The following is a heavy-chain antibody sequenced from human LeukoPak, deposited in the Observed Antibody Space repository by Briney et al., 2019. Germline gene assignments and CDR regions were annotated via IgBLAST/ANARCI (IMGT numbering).Heavy chain of an antibody. V-gene: IGHV3-30*02. CDR2: IRYDGSNK. D-gene: IGHD4-17*01. J-gene: IGHJ5*02. CDR1: GFTFSSYG. CDR3: GYGDYRAPNWFDP. Sequence: GGSLRLSCAASGFTFSSYGMHWVRQAPGKGLEWVAFIRYDGSNKYFADSVKGRFTISRDNSKNTLYLQMNSLRAEDTAVYYCGYGDYRAPNWFDPWGQGTLVTVSS.